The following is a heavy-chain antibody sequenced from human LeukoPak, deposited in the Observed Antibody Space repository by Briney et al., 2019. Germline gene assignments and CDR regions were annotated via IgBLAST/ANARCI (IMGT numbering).Heavy chain of an antibody. Sequence: ASVKVSCKASGYTFTSYDINWVRQATGQGLEWMGWMNPNSGNTGYAQKFQGRVTMTRNTSISTAYMELSSLRSEDTAVYYCARAGYCTNGVCFITPYYYYGMDVWGQGTTVTVS. V-gene: IGHV1-8*01. CDR2: MNPNSGNT. CDR1: GYTFTSYD. J-gene: IGHJ6*02. CDR3: ARAGYCTNGVCFITPYYYYGMDV. D-gene: IGHD2-8*01.